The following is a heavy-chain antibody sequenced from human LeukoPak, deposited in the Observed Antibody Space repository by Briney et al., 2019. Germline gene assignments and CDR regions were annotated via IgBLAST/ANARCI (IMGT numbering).Heavy chain of an antibody. V-gene: IGHV1-2*02. CDR1: GYTFTGYY. J-gene: IGHJ6*03. D-gene: IGHD6-25*01. CDR2: INPNSGGT. Sequence: AASVKVACKASGYTFTGYYMHWVRHAPGQGLEWMGWINPNSGGTNYTQNFQGRVTITRDTSISTAYMGLSRLRSADTAVYYCARTVARSGGYYYYMDVWGKGTTVTVSS. CDR3: ARTVARSGGYYYYMDV.